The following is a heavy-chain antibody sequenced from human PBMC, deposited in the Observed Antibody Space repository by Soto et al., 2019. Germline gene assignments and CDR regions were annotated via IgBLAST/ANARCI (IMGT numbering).Heavy chain of an antibody. Sequence: QVQLHQWGAGLLKPSETLSLTCAVYGGFVSSGSYSWSWIRQPPGKGLEWIGEMSHSGGTHCNPYLMSRVAISVDTSKNQFYLKMSSVTAADTAIEYWARVEWGTATTVVDAFDIWGRGTMVTVSS. CDR3: ARVEWGTATTVVDAFDI. CDR1: GGFVSSGSYS. D-gene: IGHD1-1*01. J-gene: IGHJ3*02. V-gene: IGHV4-34*01. CDR2: MSHSGGT.